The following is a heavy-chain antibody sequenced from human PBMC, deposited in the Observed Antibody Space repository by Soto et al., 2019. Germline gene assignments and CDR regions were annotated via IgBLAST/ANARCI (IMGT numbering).Heavy chain of an antibody. CDR2: INAGNGNT. Sequence: ASVKVSCKASGYTFTSYAMHWVRQAPGQRLEWMGWINAGNGNTKYSQKFQGRVTITRDTSASTAYMELSSLRSEDTAVYYCARGRRYYGSGSYYPPEYYYYGMDVWGQGTTVTVS. V-gene: IGHV1-3*01. CDR3: ARGRRYYGSGSYYPPEYYYYGMDV. CDR1: GYTFTSYA. J-gene: IGHJ6*02. D-gene: IGHD3-10*01.